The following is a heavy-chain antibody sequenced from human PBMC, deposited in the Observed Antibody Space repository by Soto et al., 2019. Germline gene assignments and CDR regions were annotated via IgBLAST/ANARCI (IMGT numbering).Heavy chain of an antibody. CDR3: ARSVGEKNSKSFDY. D-gene: IGHD6-13*01. CDR2: IYYSGST. J-gene: IGHJ4*02. V-gene: IGHV4-59*01. CDR1: GGSISSYY. Sequence: SETLSLTCTVSGGSISSYYWSWIRQPPGKGLEWIGYIYYSGSTNYNPSLKSRVTISVDTSKNQFSLKLSSVTAADTAVYYCARSVGEKNSKSFDYWGQGTLVTVSS.